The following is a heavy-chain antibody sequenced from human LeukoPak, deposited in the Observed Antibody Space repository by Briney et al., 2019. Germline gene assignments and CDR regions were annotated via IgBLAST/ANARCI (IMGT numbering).Heavy chain of an antibody. J-gene: IGHJ4*02. CDR3: ATEYYDSSGYFDY. CDR1: GFTFDDYA. CDR2: ISWNSGSI. V-gene: IGHV3-9*01. Sequence: GGSLRLSCAASGFTFDDYAMHWVRQAPGKGLEWVSGISWNSGSIAYADSVKGRFTISRDNAKNSLYLQMNSLRAEDTALYYCATEYYDSSGYFDYWGQGTLVTVSS. D-gene: IGHD3-22*01.